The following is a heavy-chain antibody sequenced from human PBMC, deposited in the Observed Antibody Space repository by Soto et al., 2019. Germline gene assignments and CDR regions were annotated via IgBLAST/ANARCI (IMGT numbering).Heavy chain of an antibody. CDR3: ARKDKSGYFNWFDP. D-gene: IGHD3-22*01. CDR1: GYKFTSYW. J-gene: IGHJ5*02. Sequence: PGESLKISCRTLGYKFTSYWIAWVRQMPGKGLEWMGIIFPSDSDTRYSPTFQGQVTISADRSTSTVFLQWASLKASDTAVYFCARKDKSGYFNWFDPWGQGTLVTVSS. V-gene: IGHV5-51*01. CDR2: IFPSDSDT.